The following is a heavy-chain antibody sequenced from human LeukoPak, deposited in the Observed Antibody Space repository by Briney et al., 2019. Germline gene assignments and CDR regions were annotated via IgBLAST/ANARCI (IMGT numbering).Heavy chain of an antibody. Sequence: GGSLRLSCAASGFTFSSYEMNWVRQAPGKGLEWVSYISSSGSTIYYADSVKGRFTISRDNAKNSLYLQMNSLRAEDTAVYYCARDLARTLRDDSSGYLYFDYWGQGTLVTVSS. CDR2: ISSSGSTI. J-gene: IGHJ4*02. V-gene: IGHV3-48*03. D-gene: IGHD3-22*01. CDR3: ARDLARTLRDDSSGYLYFDY. CDR1: GFTFSSYE.